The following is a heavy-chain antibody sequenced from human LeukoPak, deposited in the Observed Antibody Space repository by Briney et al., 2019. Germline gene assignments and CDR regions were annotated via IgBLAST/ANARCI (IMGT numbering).Heavy chain of an antibody. Sequence: GGSLRLSCAASGFTFSSHAMSWARQAPGKGLEWVSAISGSGGSTYYAGSVKCRFTISRDNTKNTLYLQMSRLRAEDTAVYYCANRDSSGWFPLDYWGQGTLVTVSS. CDR2: ISGSGGST. CDR1: GFTFSSHA. J-gene: IGHJ4*02. V-gene: IGHV3-23*01. D-gene: IGHD6-19*01. CDR3: ANRDSSGWFPLDY.